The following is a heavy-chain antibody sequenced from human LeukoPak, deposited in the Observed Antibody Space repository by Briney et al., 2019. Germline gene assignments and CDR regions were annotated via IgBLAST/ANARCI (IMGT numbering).Heavy chain of an antibody. V-gene: IGHV4-38-2*01. D-gene: IGHD3-3*01. J-gene: IGHJ4*02. CDR3: ARAGLRFLEWLLSR. CDR2: IYHRGST. CDR1: GYSISSGYY. Sequence: SETLSLTCAVSGYSISSGYYWGWIRQPPGKGLEWIGSIYHRGSTYYNPSLKSRVTISVDTFKNQFSLKLSSVTAADTAVYYCARAGLRFLEWLLSRWGQGTLVTVSS.